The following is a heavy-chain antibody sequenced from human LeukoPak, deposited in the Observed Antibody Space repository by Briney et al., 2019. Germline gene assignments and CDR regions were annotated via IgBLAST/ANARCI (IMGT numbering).Heavy chain of an antibody. Sequence: SETLSLTCTVSGGSISSSSYYWGWIRQPPGKGLEWIGSIYYSGSTYYNPSLKSRVTISVDTSKNQFSLKLSSVTAADTAVYYCARRGFDGEYYFDYWGQGTLVTVSS. CDR2: IYYSGST. D-gene: IGHD3-10*01. V-gene: IGHV4-39*07. CDR1: GGSISSSSYY. CDR3: ARRGFDGEYYFDY. J-gene: IGHJ4*02.